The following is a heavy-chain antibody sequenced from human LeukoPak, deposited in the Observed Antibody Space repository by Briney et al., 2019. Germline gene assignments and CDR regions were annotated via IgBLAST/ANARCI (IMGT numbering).Heavy chain of an antibody. CDR2: ISPGGGPT. CDR1: GFPFSSHG. Sequence: GGSLRLSCAGSGFPFSSHGMNWVRQAPGKGLEWVSGISPGGGPTYYADSVKGRFTISRDNSKNTLYLQMNSLGAEDTAVYYCASHLLTTVTVGGDWGQGTLVTVSS. V-gene: IGHV3-23*01. CDR3: ASHLLTTVTVGGD. J-gene: IGHJ4*02. D-gene: IGHD4-17*01.